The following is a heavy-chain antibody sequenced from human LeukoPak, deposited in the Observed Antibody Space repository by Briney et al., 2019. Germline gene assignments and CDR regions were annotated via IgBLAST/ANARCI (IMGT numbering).Heavy chain of an antibody. J-gene: IGHJ6*03. D-gene: IGHD1-26*01. CDR1: GFTVSSNY. CDR2: IYSAGRT. Sequence: GGSLRLSCAVSGFTVSSNYMNWVRQAPGKGLEWVSVIYSAGRTYYADSVKGRFTISRDNSKNTVYLQMNSLRAEDTAVYYCAKAADGGTRYYYYYMDVWGKGTTVTVSS. CDR3: AKAADGGTRYYYYYMDV. V-gene: IGHV3-53*01.